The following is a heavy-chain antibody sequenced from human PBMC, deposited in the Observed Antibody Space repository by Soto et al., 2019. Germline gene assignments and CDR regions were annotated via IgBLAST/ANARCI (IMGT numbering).Heavy chain of an antibody. V-gene: IGHV1-8*01. Sequence: GASVKVSCKASGYTFTSYDINWVRQATGQGLEWMGWMNPNSGNTGYAQKFQGRVTMTRNTSISTAYMELSSLRSEDTAVYYCARGGARAGSLHGVVVITIIPREFDPWGQGTLVTVSS. CDR1: GYTFTSYD. CDR2: MNPNSGNT. J-gene: IGHJ5*02. D-gene: IGHD3-22*01. CDR3: ARGGARAGSLHGVVVITIIPREFDP.